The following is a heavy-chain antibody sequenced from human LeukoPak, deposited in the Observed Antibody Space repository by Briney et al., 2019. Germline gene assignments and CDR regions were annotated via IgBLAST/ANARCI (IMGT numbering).Heavy chain of an antibody. D-gene: IGHD5-24*01. J-gene: IGHJ4*02. CDR3: TTEMATIPVANFDY. CDR2: IKSKTDGGTT. CDR1: GFTFSNAW. V-gene: IGHV3-15*07. Sequence: VGSLRLSCAASGFTFSNAWMNWVRQAPGKGLEWVGRIKSKTDGGTTDYAAPVKGRFTISRDDSKNTLYLQMNSLKTEDTAVYYCTTEMATIPVANFDYWGQGALVTVSS.